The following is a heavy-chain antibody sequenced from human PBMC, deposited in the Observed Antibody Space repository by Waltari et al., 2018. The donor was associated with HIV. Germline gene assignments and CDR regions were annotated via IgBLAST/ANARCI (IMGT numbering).Heavy chain of an antibody. Sequence: EVQLVESGGGLVQPGGSLRLSCAASGFTFSSYWMSWVRQAPGKGLEWVANRKQDGSEKYDVDSVKGRITSSRDNAKNSLYLQMNSLRAEDTAVYYCASRYYDSSEDYWGQGTLVTVSS. CDR3: ASRYYDSSEDY. CDR1: GFTFSSYW. J-gene: IGHJ4*02. CDR2: RKQDGSEK. D-gene: IGHD3-22*01. V-gene: IGHV3-7*01.